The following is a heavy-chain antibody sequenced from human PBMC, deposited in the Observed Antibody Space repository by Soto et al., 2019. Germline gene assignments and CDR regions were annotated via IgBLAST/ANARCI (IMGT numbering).Heavy chain of an antibody. CDR3: ARGWFGDYFDY. Sequence: QVQLVQSGAEVKKPGASVKVSCKASGYTFTSYGISWVRQAPGQGLEWMGWISVYNGHTNYAQNLQGRVTLTTDTSTSTACMELRSLRSDATAVYYCARGWFGDYFDYWGQGTLVTVSS. V-gene: IGHV1-18*01. CDR2: ISVYNGHT. J-gene: IGHJ4*02. CDR1: GYTFTSYG. D-gene: IGHD3-10*01.